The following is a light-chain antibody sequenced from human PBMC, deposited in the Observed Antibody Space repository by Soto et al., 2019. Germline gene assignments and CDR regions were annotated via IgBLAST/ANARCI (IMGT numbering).Light chain of an antibody. CDR1: QDISNY. Sequence: IQVTQAPSSLSASVGDRVTITCQASQDISNYLNWYQQKPGKAPKLLIYDASNLETGVPSRFSGSGSGTDFTLTISSLQPEDFATYYCQQSYSTPISFGQGTRLEIK. CDR2: DAS. J-gene: IGKJ5*01. CDR3: QQSYSTPIS. V-gene: IGKV1-39*01.